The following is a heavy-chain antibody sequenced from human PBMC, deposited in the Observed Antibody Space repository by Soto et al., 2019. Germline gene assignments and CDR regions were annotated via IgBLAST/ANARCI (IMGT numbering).Heavy chain of an antibody. CDR3: AKYKRLRLKTLGG. CDR1: VFTFGDYS. D-gene: IGHD6-25*01. J-gene: IGHJ4*02. Sequence: PVGSLRLSCTASVFTFGDYSMSWVRHSPGRWLEWVGFIRSKAYGGTTEYAASVKGRFIISRDDSKSIAYLQMNSLKTEDTAVYYCAKYKRLRLKTLGGWGQGTLVTVSS. CDR2: IRSKAYGGTT. V-gene: IGHV3-49*04.